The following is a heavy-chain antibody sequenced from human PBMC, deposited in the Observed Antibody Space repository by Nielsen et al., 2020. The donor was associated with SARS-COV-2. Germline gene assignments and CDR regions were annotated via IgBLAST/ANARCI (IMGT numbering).Heavy chain of an antibody. CDR1: GYSISSGYY. J-gene: IGHJ4*02. CDR3: ATTTDYVWGSYRYFDY. D-gene: IGHD3-16*02. Sequence: SETLSLTCTVSGYSISSGYYWGWIRQPPGKGLEWIGSIYHSGSTYYNPSLKSRVTISVDTSKNQFSLKLSSVTAADTAVYYCATTTDYVWGSYRYFDYWGQGTLVTVSS. V-gene: IGHV4-38-2*02. CDR2: IYHSGST.